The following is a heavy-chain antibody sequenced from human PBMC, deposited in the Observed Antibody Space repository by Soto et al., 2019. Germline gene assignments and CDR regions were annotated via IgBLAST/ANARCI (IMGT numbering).Heavy chain of an antibody. CDR3: ARIVVVPAAIRYHYYYGMDV. V-gene: IGHV4-4*02. D-gene: IGHD2-2*01. CDR1: GGSISSSNW. CDR2: IYHSGST. Sequence: SETLSLTCAVSGGSISSSNWLSWVRQPPGKGLEWIGEIYHSGSTNYNPSLKSRVTISVDKSKNQFSLKLSSVTAADTAVYYCARIVVVPAAIRYHYYYGMDVWGQGTTVTVSS. J-gene: IGHJ6*02.